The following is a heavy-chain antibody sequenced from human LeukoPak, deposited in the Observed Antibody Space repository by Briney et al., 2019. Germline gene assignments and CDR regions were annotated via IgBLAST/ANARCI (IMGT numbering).Heavy chain of an antibody. J-gene: IGHJ6*03. CDR2: ITHSGST. Sequence: PSETLSLTCAVYGGSFSNYYWSWIRQSPGKGLEWIGEITHSGSTNYNPSLKSRVTISVDTSKNQFSLKLSSVTAADTAVYYCAIRNYYYYYYMDVWGKGTTVTVSS. CDR3: AIRNYYYYYYMDV. V-gene: IGHV4-34*01. CDR1: GGSFSNYY.